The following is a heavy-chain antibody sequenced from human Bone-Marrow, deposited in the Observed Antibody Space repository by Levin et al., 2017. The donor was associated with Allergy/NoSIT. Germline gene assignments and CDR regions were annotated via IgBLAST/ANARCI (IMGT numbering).Heavy chain of an antibody. CDR1: GFNFSTFG. Sequence: SCAASGFNFSTFGMHWVRQAPGKGLEWVAVISYDGSNKYYVDSVKGRFTIPRDNSKHTLFLQMNSLRAEDTAVYYCAKEDYGDYVLDSWGQGTLLTV. V-gene: IGHV3-30*18. D-gene: IGHD4-17*01. CDR3: AKEDYGDYVLDS. CDR2: ISYDGSNK. J-gene: IGHJ4*02.